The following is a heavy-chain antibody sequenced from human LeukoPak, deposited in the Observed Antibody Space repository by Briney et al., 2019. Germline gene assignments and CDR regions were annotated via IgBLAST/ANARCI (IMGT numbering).Heavy chain of an antibody. CDR3: ARGVGGGFLGY. Sequence: SQTLSLTCTVSGGSISSGSYYWRWIRQPAGTGLEWIGRIYTSGSTNYNPSLKSRVTISVDTSKNQFSLKLSSVTAADTAVYYCARGVGGGFLGYWGQGTLVTVSS. CDR1: GGSISSGSYY. CDR2: IYTSGST. D-gene: IGHD3-3*01. V-gene: IGHV4-61*02. J-gene: IGHJ4*02.